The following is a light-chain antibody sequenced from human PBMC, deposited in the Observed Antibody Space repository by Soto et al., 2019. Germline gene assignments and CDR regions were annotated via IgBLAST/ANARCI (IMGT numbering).Light chain of an antibody. CDR1: QSVISN. J-gene: IGKJ5*01. CDR2: RAS. CDR3: PQYNKWPTT. V-gene: IGKV3-15*01. Sequence: SRRERKALSCRASQSVISNLAWYQQKPGQAPRLLIYRASTRAAGLPDRFSGSGSGTEFTLAICSLQPEDCAVYYCPQYNKWPTTFGQGTRLEIK.